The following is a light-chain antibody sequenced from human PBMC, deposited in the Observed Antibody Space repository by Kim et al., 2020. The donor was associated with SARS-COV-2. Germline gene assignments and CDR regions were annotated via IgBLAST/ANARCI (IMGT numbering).Light chain of an antibody. CDR1: QTVGHR. V-gene: IGKV3-15*01. CDR3: QQYINWPPFT. CDR2: DAS. Sequence: VSPAERDTLACRGSQTVGHRLDWYQQRQGQAPRLLVYDASTRATAIPARFSGSGSGTEFTLTISSLQSEDFAVYYCQQYINWPPFTFGQGTKLEI. J-gene: IGKJ2*01.